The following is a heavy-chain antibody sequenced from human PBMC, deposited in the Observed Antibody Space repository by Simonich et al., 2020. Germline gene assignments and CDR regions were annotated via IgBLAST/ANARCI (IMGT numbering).Heavy chain of an antibody. CDR1: GGSISSSSYY. CDR2: IYYSWRT. CDR3: ARWAYSSSYFDY. J-gene: IGHJ4*02. Sequence: QLQLQESGPGLVKPSETLSLTCTVSGGSISSSSYYWGWIRQPPGKGLEWIGSIYYSWRTSYNPPLKSRVTISVDTSKNQFSLKLSSVTAADTAVYYCARWAYSSSYFDYWGQGTLVTVSS. D-gene: IGHD6-6*01. V-gene: IGHV4-39*01.